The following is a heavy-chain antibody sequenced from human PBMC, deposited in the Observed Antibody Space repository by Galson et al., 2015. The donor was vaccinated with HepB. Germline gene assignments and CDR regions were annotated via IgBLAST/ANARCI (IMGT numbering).Heavy chain of an antibody. V-gene: IGHV3-48*02. CDR3: ATAYYDFLGDNYYMDV. CDR2: ISTSSRPQ. D-gene: IGHD3-3*01. J-gene: IGHJ6*03. CDR1: GITFSSYN. Sequence: SLRLSCAASGITFSSYNMNWVRQAPGKGLEWISSISTSSRPQYYADSVKGRFIISRDNAKNSLYLEMSSLRDEDTAVYFCATAYYDFLGDNYYMDVWGKGTTVTVSS.